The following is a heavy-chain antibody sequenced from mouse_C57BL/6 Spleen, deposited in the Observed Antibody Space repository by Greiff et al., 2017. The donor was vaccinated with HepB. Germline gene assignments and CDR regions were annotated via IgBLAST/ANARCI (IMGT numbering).Heavy chain of an antibody. D-gene: IGHD1-1*01. J-gene: IGHJ4*01. CDR3: ARHEGIITTVEHYYAMDY. CDR1: GYTFTSYW. Sequence: VQLQQPGAELVKPGASVKLSCKASGYTFTSYWMHWVKQRPGRGLEWIGRIDPNSGGTKYNEKFKSKATLTVDKPSSTAYMQLSSLTSEDSAVYYCARHEGIITTVEHYYAMDYWGQGTSVTVSS. V-gene: IGHV1-72*01. CDR2: IDPNSGGT.